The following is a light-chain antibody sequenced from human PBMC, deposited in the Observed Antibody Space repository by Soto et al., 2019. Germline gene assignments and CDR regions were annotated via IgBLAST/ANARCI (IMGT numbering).Light chain of an antibody. CDR3: QQYNTFLT. Sequence: DIQMTQSPTTLSASVGDRVTITCRASHNIIKWLAWYQQKPGKAPKLLIYEASTLQSGVPSRFSGSGFGTEFTLTISSLQPDDLGTYYCQQYNTFLTFGGGTKVDI. V-gene: IGKV1-5*03. CDR1: HNIIKW. CDR2: EAS. J-gene: IGKJ4*01.